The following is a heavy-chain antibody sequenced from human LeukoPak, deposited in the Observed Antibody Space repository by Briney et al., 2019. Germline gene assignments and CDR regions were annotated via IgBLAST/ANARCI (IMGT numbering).Heavy chain of an antibody. CDR2: ISGSGGST. CDR3: ANMTYGDYIDY. V-gene: IGHV3-23*01. D-gene: IGHD4-17*01. CDR1: GFTFSSYA. Sequence: GGSLRLSCAASGFTFSSYAMSGVRQAPGKGLEWVSAISGSGGSTYYADSVKGRFTISRDNSKNTLYLQMNSLRAEDTAVYYCANMTYGDYIDYWGQGTLVTVSS. J-gene: IGHJ4*02.